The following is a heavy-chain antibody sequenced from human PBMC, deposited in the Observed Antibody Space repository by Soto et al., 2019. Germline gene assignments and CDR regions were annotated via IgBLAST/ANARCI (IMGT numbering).Heavy chain of an antibody. Sequence: ERQLVQSGGGVVQPGGSLKLSCAAFGFTFSVSDMHWVRQASGKGLEWVGRIRGKNNNYATTYAASMTGRFIISRDDSDNTAFLQMSSLKTEDTAIYYCTRHEEGRREVFYGMDVWGQGTTVTVSS. CDR3: TRHEEGRREVFYGMDV. V-gene: IGHV3-73*02. CDR2: IRGKNNNYAT. J-gene: IGHJ6*02. CDR1: GFTFSVSD.